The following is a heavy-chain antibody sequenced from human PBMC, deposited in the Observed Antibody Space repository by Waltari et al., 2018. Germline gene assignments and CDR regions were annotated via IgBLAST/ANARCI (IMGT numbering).Heavy chain of an antibody. J-gene: IGHJ5*02. CDR3: ARDPHDLWSGSNWFDP. CDR2: KPYDGSTE. Sequence: LVESGGGVVQPGRSLRRSCSASGFSPSGFSMHWVRQAPGKGLEWVAVKPYDGSTEYYADSVKGRFTISRDSSKNTVYLQMDNLRPEDTAVYFCARDPHDLWSGSNWFDPWGQGTLVTVSS. V-gene: IGHV3-30*04. D-gene: IGHD3-3*01. CDR1: GFSPSGFS.